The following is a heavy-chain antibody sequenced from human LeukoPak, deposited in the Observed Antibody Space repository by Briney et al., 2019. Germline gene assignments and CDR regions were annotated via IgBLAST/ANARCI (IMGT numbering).Heavy chain of an antibody. Sequence: SETLSLTCPVSGDSISSSDYYWGWIRQPPGKGLEWIGSIHQSQSTYYNPSLKSRVTISVDTSKNHFSLKLNSVTAADTAVYYCARETTVTPGAFDIWGQGTMVTVSS. CDR3: ARETTVTPGAFDI. CDR2: IHQSQST. V-gene: IGHV4-39*02. J-gene: IGHJ3*02. D-gene: IGHD4-17*01. CDR1: GDSISSSDYY.